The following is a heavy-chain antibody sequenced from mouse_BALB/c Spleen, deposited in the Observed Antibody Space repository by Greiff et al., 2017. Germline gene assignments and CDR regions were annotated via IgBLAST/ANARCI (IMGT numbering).Heavy chain of an antibody. D-gene: IGHD1-1*01. CDR3: AREGGGYYGFAY. Sequence: EVNLVESGGGLVQPGGSRKLSCAASGFTFSDYGMAWVRQAPGKGPEWVAFISNLAYSIYYADTVTGRFTISRENAKNTLYLEMSSLRSEDTAMYYCAREGGGYYGFAYWGQGTLVTVSA. CDR2: ISNLAYSI. V-gene: IGHV5-15*02. CDR1: GFTFSDYG. J-gene: IGHJ3*01.